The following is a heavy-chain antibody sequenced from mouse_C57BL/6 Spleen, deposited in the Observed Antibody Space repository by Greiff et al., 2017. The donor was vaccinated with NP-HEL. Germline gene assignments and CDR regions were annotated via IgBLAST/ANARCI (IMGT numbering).Heavy chain of an antibody. CDR2: IDPSDSET. J-gene: IGHJ3*01. V-gene: IGHV1-52*01. CDR1: GYTFTSYW. D-gene: IGHD1-1*01. CDR3: ASIYYYGSSLFAY. Sequence: QVQLQQPGAELVRPGSSVKLSCKASGYTFTSYWMHWVKQRPIQGLEWIGNIDPSDSETHYNQKFKDKATLTVDKSSSTAYMQLSSLTSEDSAVYYCASIYYYGSSLFAYWGQGTLVTVSA.